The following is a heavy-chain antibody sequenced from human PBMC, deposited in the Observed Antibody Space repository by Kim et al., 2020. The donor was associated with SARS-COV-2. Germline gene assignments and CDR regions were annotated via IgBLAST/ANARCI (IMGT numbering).Heavy chain of an antibody. V-gene: IGHV3-23*01. J-gene: IGHJ1*01. Sequence: RFTISRDNSKNTLYLQMNSLRAEDTAVYYCAKDLGAYCGGDCPPAEYFQHWGQGTLVTVSS. CDR3: AKDLGAYCGGDCPPAEYFQH. D-gene: IGHD2-21*02.